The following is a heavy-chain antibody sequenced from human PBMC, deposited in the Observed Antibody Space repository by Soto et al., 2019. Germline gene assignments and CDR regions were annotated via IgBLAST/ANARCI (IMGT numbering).Heavy chain of an antibody. J-gene: IGHJ5*02. CDR3: WKPGKQGYVPDFNH. D-gene: IGHD3-16*01. CDR2: TNGNLGTG. Sequence: QVQLVQSGAEVKKPGSSVKVSCKASGGTFSSYPISWVRQAPGQGLEWMGGTNGNLGTGNYAQKFQGRLTITKEKTKTTGYRERNSRETGATAGFSVWKPGKQGYVPDFNHGGQGTLGPV. V-gene: IGHV1-69*06. CDR1: GGTFSSYP.